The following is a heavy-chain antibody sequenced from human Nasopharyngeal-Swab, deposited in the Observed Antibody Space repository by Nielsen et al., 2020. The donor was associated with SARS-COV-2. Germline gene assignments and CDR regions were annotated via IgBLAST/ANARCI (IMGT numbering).Heavy chain of an antibody. D-gene: IGHD2-2*01. J-gene: IGHJ4*02. Sequence: WIRQPPGKGLEWIGYIYSSGSTYYNPSLKSRVTISVDTSKNQFSLKLSSVTAADTAVYYCARDDVYCSSTSCYRAPLNYWGQGTLVTVSS. CDR2: IYSSGST. V-gene: IGHV4-30-4*01. CDR3: ARDDVYCSSTSCYRAPLNY.